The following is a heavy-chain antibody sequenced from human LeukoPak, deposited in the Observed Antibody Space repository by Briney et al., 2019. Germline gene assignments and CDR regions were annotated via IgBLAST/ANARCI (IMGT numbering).Heavy chain of an antibody. J-gene: IGHJ5*01. CDR2: IYPGNSDT. V-gene: IGHV5-51*01. Sequence: GESLKISCKGSQYPFSNYWIGWVRQMPGKGLEWMGLIYPGNSDTRYGPSFKGQVTISVDKSITTAYLQWSSLKASDTAMYYCASLSYSYESSGFDSWGQGTLVIVSS. D-gene: IGHD3-22*01. CDR3: ASLSYSYESSGFDS. CDR1: QYPFSNYW.